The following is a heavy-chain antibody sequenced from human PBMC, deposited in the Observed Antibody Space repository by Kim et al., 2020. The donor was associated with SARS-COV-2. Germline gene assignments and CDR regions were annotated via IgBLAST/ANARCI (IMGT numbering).Heavy chain of an antibody. J-gene: IGHJ6*03. CDR1: GDSVSSNSAA. D-gene: IGHD2-8*02. CDR3: ARGLVVYAINYYYYYYMDV. CDR2: TYYRSKWYN. V-gene: IGHV6-1*01. Sequence: SQTLSLTCAISGDSVSSNSAAWNWIRQSPSRGLEWLGRTYYRSKWYNDYAVSVKSRITINPDTSKNQFSLQLNSVTPEDTAVYYCARGLVVYAINYYYYYYMDVWGKGTTVTVSS.